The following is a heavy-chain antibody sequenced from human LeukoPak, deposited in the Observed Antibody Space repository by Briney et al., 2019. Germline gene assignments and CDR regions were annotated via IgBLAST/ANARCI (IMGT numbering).Heavy chain of an antibody. D-gene: IGHD6-13*01. CDR2: INHSGST. J-gene: IGHJ4*02. Sequence: PSETLSLTCAVYGGSFSGYYWSWIRQPPGKGLEWLGEINHSGSTNYNPSLKSRVTISVDTSKNQFSLKLSSVTAADTAVYYCARGRSRAAAAGTVDYWGQGTLVTVSS. V-gene: IGHV4-34*01. CDR1: GGSFSGYY. CDR3: ARGRSRAAAAGTVDY.